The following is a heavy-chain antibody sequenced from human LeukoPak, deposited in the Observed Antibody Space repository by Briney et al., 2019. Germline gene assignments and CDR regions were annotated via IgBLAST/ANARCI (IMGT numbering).Heavy chain of an antibody. J-gene: IGHJ3*02. D-gene: IGHD7-27*01. CDR3: AIYLGPGLGVGFDI. CDR2: IYHSGST. CDR1: GGSISSGGYS. Sequence: SETLSLTCAVSGGSISSGGYSWRWIRQPPGKGLEWIGYIYHSGSTYYNPSLKSRVTISVDRSKNQFSLKLSSVTAADTAVYYCAIYLGPGLGVGFDIWGQGTMVTVSS. V-gene: IGHV4-30-2*01.